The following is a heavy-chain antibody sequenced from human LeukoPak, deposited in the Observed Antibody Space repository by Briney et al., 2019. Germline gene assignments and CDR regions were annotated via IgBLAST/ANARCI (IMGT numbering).Heavy chain of an antibody. Sequence: SETLSLTCTVSGGSISSYYWSWIRQPPGKGLEWIGYIYYSGSTNYNPSLKCRVTISVDTSKNQFSLKLSSVTAADTAVYYCARGRYYYDGSGYPIYDAFDIWGQGTMVTVSS. J-gene: IGHJ3*02. CDR2: IYYSGST. D-gene: IGHD3-22*01. V-gene: IGHV4-59*01. CDR3: ARGRYYYDGSGYPIYDAFDI. CDR1: GGSISSYY.